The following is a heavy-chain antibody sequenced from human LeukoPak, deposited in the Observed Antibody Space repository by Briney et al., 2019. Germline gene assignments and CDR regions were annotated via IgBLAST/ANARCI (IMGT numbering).Heavy chain of an antibody. Sequence: ASVKVSCKASGYTFTGYYMHWVRQAPGQGLEWMGWINPNSGGTNYAQKFQGRVTMTRDTSISTAYMELSSLRSEDTAVYYCARDDYGDYGWFDPWGQGTLVTVSS. CDR3: ARDDYGDYGWFDP. D-gene: IGHD4-17*01. CDR2: INPNSGGT. V-gene: IGHV1-2*02. CDR1: GYTFTGYY. J-gene: IGHJ5*02.